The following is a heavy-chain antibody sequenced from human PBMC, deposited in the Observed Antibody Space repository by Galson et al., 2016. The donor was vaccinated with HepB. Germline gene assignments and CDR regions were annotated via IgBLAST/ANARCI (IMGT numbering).Heavy chain of an antibody. V-gene: IGHV3-23*01. CDR1: GFSFSRCA. D-gene: IGHD3-10*01. J-gene: IGHJ4*02. CDR3: AKDATMVRGISRSFFQRIQTAYYFDS. Sequence: SLRLSCAVSGFSFSRCAMNWVRQAPGKGLEWVSGISGGGGSTYYADSVKGRFTISRDNSKNILYLQMNSLRAGDTAVYYCAKDATMVRGISRSFFQRIQTAYYFDSWGQGTLVTDSS. CDR2: ISGGGGST.